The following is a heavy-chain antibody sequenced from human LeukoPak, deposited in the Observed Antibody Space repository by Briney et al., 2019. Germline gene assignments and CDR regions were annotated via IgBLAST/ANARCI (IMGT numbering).Heavy chain of an antibody. D-gene: IGHD1-26*01. CDR2: ISGSGGTT. V-gene: IGHV3-23*01. CDR1: GFTFSSYA. CDR3: ARDVGAIDY. Sequence: PGGSLRLSCAASGFTFSSYAMSWVRQAPGKGLEWVSAISGSGGTTYYADSVKGRSTISRDYSKNTLYLQMNSLSAEDTAVYYCARDVGAIDYWGQGTLVTVSS. J-gene: IGHJ4*02.